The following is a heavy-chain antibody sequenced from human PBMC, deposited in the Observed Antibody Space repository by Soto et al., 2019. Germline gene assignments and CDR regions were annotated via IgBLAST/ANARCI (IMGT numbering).Heavy chain of an antibody. CDR1: GFTFSNYG. V-gene: IGHV3-23*01. J-gene: IGHJ6*04. Sequence: EVQLLESGGHLVQPGGSLRLSCAASGFTFSNYGVNWVRQAPGKGLEWVSNIDGPGGRVLYADSVKGRFTDSRDNSMSTLYLQMNSLRAEDTAVYYCAKDRADSWTIDVWGKGTTVAVSS. D-gene: IGHD3-10*01. CDR2: IDGPGGRV. CDR3: AKDRADSWTIDV.